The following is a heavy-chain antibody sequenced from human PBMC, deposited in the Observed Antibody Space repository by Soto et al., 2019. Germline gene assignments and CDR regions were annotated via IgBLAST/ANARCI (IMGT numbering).Heavy chain of an antibody. CDR3: ARHDNWNDGHFDY. CDR1: GGSISSSSYY. D-gene: IGHD1-1*01. V-gene: IGHV4-39*01. CDR2: IYYSGST. J-gene: IGHJ4*02. Sequence: SETLSLTCTVSGGSISSSSYYWGWIRQPPGKGLEWIGSIYYSGSTYYNPSLKSRVTISVDTSKNQFFLKLSSVTAADTAVYYCARHDNWNDGHFDYWGQGTLVTVSS.